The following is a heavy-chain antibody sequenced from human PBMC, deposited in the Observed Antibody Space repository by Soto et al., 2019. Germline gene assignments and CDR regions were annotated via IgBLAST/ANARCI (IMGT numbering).Heavy chain of an antibody. CDR1: GGSINSGGYY. Sequence: PSETLSLTCTGSGGSINSGGYYWTWIRQHPGKGLEWIGYIYNSGSTHYSPSLKSRVTISIDTSKNQLSLKLSSVTAADTAVYFCARDRTATNFYYYGMDVWGQGTTVTVSS. D-gene: IGHD5-18*01. CDR2: IYNSGST. J-gene: IGHJ6*02. V-gene: IGHV4-31*03. CDR3: ARDRTATNFYYYGMDV.